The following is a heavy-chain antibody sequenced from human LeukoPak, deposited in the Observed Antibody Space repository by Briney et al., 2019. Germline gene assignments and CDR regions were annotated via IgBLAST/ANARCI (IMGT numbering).Heavy chain of an antibody. CDR2: IYYSGST. D-gene: IGHD3-16*01. V-gene: IGHV4-39*07. CDR1: SGSISSSSYY. CDR3: ARNVVWGSYRGAFDI. Sequence: SETLSLTCTVSSGSISSSSYYWGWIRQPPGKGLEWIWCIYYSGSTYYNPSLKSRVTISVDTSKNQFSLRLSSVTAADTAVYYCARNVVWGSYRGAFDIWGQGTMVTVSS. J-gene: IGHJ3*02.